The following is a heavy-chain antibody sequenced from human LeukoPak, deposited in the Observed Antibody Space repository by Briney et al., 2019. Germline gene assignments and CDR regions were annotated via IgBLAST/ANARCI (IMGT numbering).Heavy chain of an antibody. CDR3: AKEGVYGDFS. CDR1: GFTFGSND. D-gene: IGHD4-17*01. V-gene: IGHV3-23*01. CDR2: ISGSGGST. Sequence: SGGSLRLSCAASGFTFGSNDMNWVRQAPGKGLEWVSAISGSGGSTYYADSVKGRFTISRDNSKNTLYLQMNSLRAEDTAVYYCAKEGVYGDFSWGQGTLVTVSS. J-gene: IGHJ5*02.